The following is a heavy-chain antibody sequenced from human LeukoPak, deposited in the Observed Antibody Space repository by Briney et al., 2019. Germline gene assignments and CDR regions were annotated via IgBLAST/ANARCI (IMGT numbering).Heavy chain of an antibody. V-gene: IGHV3-74*01. J-gene: IGHJ4*02. CDR3: ARVGAVAGTSDY. Sequence: GGSLRLSCAASGFTFSSYWMHWVRQAPGKGLVWVSRIHSDGSSTNYADSVKGRFTISRDNAKNTLYLQMSSLRAEDTAVYYCARVGAVAGTSDYWGQGTLVTVSS. CDR1: GFTFSSYW. CDR2: IHSDGSST. D-gene: IGHD6-19*01.